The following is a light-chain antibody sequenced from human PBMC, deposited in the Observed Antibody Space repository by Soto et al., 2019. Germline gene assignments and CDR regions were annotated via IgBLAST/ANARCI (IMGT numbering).Light chain of an antibody. V-gene: IGLV2-8*01. Sequence: QSVLTQPPSASGSPGQSVTISCTGTSSDVGGYNYVSWYQQHPGKAPKLMIYEVSKRPSGVPDRFSGSKSGNTASLTVSGLQAEDAADDYCSSYAGSNKNVFGTGTKVTVL. J-gene: IGLJ1*01. CDR1: SSDVGGYNY. CDR3: SSYAGSNKNV. CDR2: EVS.